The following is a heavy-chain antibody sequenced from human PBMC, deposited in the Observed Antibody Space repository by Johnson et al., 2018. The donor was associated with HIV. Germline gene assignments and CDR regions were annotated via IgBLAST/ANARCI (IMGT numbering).Heavy chain of an antibody. D-gene: IGHD2-21*01. V-gene: IGHV3-23*04. CDR1: GFSFSSYA. CDR3: ANALILDAFNI. Sequence: VQLVESGRGLIQPGGSLRLSCAASGFSFSSYAMDWVRQAPGKGLEWVSFISGGDDDTYYAASVKGRFTISRDNSKNTLYLQMNSLRADDTAVYYCANALILDAFNIWGQGTMVTVSS. J-gene: IGHJ3*02. CDR2: ISGGDDDT.